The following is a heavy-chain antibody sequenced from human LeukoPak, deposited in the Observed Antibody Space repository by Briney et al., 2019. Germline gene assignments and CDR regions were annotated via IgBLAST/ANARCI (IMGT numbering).Heavy chain of an antibody. D-gene: IGHD6-25*01. Sequence: GGSLRLSCAAPGFTLSSSEMYSVRQAPGKGLEWISYISARGNLTHYAHSVGGPFTISRDTAKNSLYLQMKSLRAEDTAVYYCARDGTPIHSSGWVYMDVWGKGTTVTISS. CDR2: ISARGNLT. CDR3: ARDGTPIHSSGWVYMDV. J-gene: IGHJ6*04. CDR1: GFTLSSSE. V-gene: IGHV3-48*03.